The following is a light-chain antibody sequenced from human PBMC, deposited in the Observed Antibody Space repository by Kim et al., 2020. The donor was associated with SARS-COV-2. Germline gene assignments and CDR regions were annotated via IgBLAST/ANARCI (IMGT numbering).Light chain of an antibody. V-gene: IGLV3-27*01. CDR2: KDS. Sequence: YELTQPSSVSVSPGQTARITCSGDVLAKKYARWFQQKPGQAPVVVIYKDSERPSGIPERFSGSSSGTTVTLTISGVQVEDEADYYCYSAADNIGVFGGGTKLTVL. CDR1: VLAKKY. J-gene: IGLJ3*02. CDR3: YSAADNIGV.